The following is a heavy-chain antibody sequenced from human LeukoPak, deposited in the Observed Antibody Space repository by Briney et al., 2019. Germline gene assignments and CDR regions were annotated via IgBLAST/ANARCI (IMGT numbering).Heavy chain of an antibody. Sequence: SETLSLTCTVSGGSISSYYWSWIRQPPGKGLEWIGYIYYSGSTNYNPSLKSRVTISVDTSKNQFSLKLSSVTAADTAVYYCARGSSYYDSSGYYYVHAFGIWGQGTMVTVSS. V-gene: IGHV4-59*01. CDR1: GGSISSYY. D-gene: IGHD3-22*01. CDR3: ARGSSYYDSSGYYYVHAFGI. CDR2: IYYSGST. J-gene: IGHJ3*02.